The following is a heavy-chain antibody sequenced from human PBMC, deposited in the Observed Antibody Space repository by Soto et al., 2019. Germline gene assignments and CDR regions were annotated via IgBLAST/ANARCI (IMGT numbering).Heavy chain of an antibody. J-gene: IGHJ4*02. CDR2: ISYSGST. D-gene: IGHD1-26*01. CDR3: ARAAPTAAVDY. CDR1: GDSISRGNY. V-gene: IGHV4-31*03. Sequence: QVQLQESGPGLVKPSQTLSLTCTVSGDSISRGNYWSWIRQHPGKGLQWIGYISYSGSTYYNPSLKSRVTISADTSKSQCSLKLTSVTAADTAVYYCARAAPTAAVDYWGQGSLVTVSS.